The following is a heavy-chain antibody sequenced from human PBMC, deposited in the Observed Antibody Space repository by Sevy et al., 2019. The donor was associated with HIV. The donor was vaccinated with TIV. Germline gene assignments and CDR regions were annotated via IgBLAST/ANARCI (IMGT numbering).Heavy chain of an antibody. J-gene: IGHJ6*02. Sequence: GGSLRLSCAASGFTFSHYWMTWVRQAPGKGPEWVANIKGDGSEKYYVDSVRGRFTISRDNANNSLYLQMNSLRGEDTALYYCARDCNSATCLWGLDVWGQGTTVTVSS. V-gene: IGHV3-7*03. CDR2: IKGDGSEK. D-gene: IGHD1-26*01. CDR1: GFTFSHYW. CDR3: ARDCNSATCLWGLDV.